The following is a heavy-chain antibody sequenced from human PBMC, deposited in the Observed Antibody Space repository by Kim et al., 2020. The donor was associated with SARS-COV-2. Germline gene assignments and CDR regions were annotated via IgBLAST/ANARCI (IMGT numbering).Heavy chain of an antibody. CDR3: AKVTTLTAPFYDY. CDR1: GFTFSSYA. Sequence: GGSLRPSCAASGFTFSSYALSWVRQAPGKGLEWVSRISASGGDTYYADSVQGRFTISRDNSKNALNLEMNSLRAEDTALYYCAKVTTLTAPFYDYWGQGTLVTVSS. V-gene: IGHV3-23*01. D-gene: IGHD4-4*01. J-gene: IGHJ4*02. CDR2: ISASGGDT.